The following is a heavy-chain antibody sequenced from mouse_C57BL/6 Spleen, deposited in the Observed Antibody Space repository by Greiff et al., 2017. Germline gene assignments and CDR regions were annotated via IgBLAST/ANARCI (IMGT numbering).Heavy chain of an antibody. V-gene: IGHV5-4*01. J-gene: IGHJ3*01. CDR2: ISDGGSYT. CDR3: ARDDYDWFAY. Sequence: EVQLVESGGGLVKPGGSLKLSCAASGFTFSSYAMSWVRPTPEKRLEWVATISDGGSYTYYPDNVKGRFTISRDNAKNNLYLQMSHLKSEDTAMYYCARDDYDWFAYWGQGTLVTVSA. CDR1: GFTFSSYA. D-gene: IGHD2-4*01.